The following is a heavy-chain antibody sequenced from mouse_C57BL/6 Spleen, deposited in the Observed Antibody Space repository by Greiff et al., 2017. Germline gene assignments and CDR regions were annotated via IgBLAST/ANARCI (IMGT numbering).Heavy chain of an antibody. CDR2: LDPENGDT. CDR3: TTNYGSPWFAY. J-gene: IGHJ3*01. D-gene: IGHD1-1*01. V-gene: IGHV14-4*01. CDR1: GFNIKDDY. Sequence: EVKLQQSGAELVRPGASVKLSCTASGFNIKDDYMHWVKQRPEQGLEWIGWLDPENGDTEYASKFQGKATITADTSSNTAYLQLSSLTSEDTAVYYCTTNYGSPWFAYWGQGTLVTVSA.